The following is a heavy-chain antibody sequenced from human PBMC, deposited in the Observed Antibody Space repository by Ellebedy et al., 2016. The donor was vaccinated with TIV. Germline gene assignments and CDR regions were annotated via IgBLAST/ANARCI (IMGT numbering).Heavy chain of an antibody. J-gene: IGHJ3*02. D-gene: IGHD3-9*01. CDR1: GFPFSSYA. CDR2: ISGSGGTT. CDR3: AKVFYHILTGYTQGAFDI. V-gene: IGHV3-23*01. Sequence: GESLKISCAASGFPFSSYAMTWVRQAPGKGLELVPTISGSGGTTYYADSVKGRLTVSRDNSKNTLSLQMNSLRAEDTAVYYCAKVFYHILTGYTQGAFDIWGQGTLVTVSS.